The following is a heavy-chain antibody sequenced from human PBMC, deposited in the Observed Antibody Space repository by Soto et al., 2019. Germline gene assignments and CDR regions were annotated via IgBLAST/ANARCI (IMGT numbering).Heavy chain of an antibody. CDR3: AKGETWNPLDD. CDR2: ISTSSSYI. J-gene: IGHJ4*02. CDR1: GFSFNTYS. Sequence: GGSLRLSCAASGFSFNTYSMNWVRQAPGKGLEWVSTISTSSSYIFYADSVKGRFTISRDNANNSLYLEMSSLRAEDTAVYYCAKGETWNPLDDWGQGTLVTVSS. D-gene: IGHD1-1*01. V-gene: IGHV3-21*01.